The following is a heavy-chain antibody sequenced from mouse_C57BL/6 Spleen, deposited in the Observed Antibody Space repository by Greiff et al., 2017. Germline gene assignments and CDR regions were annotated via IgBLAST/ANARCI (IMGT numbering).Heavy chain of an antibody. CDR1: GYTFTTYT. J-gene: IGHJ2*01. CDR2: INPSSDYT. CDR3: ARGYYVDD. V-gene: IGHV1-4*01. Sequence: QVQLQQSGAELARPGASVKMSCKASGYTFTTYTMHWIKQRPGQGLEWIGYINPSSDYTKYNQNFKNKATLTADKSSSTAYMQLSSLTSEDSAVYYCARGYYVDDWGKGTTLTVSS.